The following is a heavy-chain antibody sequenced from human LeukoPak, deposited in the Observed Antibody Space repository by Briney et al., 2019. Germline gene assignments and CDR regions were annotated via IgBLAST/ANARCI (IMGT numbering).Heavy chain of an antibody. J-gene: IGHJ3*02. V-gene: IGHV4-59*01. Sequence: SETLSLTCTVSGGSISSYYWSWIRRPPGKGLEWIGYIYYSGSTNYNPSLKSRVTISVDTSKNQFSLKLSSVTAADTAVYYCARDADGAFDTWGQGTMVTVSS. CDR2: IYYSGST. CDR3: ARDADGAFDT. CDR1: GGSISSYY.